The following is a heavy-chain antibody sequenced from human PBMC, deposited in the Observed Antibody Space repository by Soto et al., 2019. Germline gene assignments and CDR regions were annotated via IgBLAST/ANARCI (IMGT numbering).Heavy chain of an antibody. D-gene: IGHD3-16*01. V-gene: IGHV1-69*06. CDR2: IIPVYGAT. J-gene: IGHJ2*01. CDR1: GGTFSSYA. CDR3: ARDWVGGSWYFDL. Sequence: QVQLVQSGAEVKKPGSSVKVSCKASGGTFSSYAISWVRQAPGQGLEWMGGIIPVYGATNSAQKFRGRVTITADKSTATAYMELSRLTSEDTAVYYCARDWVGGSWYFDLWGRGTLVTVSS.